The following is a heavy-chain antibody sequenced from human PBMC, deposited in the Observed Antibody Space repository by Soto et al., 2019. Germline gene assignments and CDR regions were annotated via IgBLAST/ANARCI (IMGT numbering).Heavy chain of an antibody. CDR1: GFTFSSYG. CDR3: ATRIMITFGGVLAEAY. J-gene: IGHJ4*02. D-gene: IGHD3-16*02. V-gene: IGHV3-21*01. CDR2: ISSSSSYI. Sequence: GGSLRLSCAASGFTFSSYGMNWVRQAPGKGLEWVSSISSSSSYIYYADSVKGRFTISRDNAKNSLYLQMNSLRAEDTAVYYCATRIMITFGGVLAEAYWGQGTLVTVSS.